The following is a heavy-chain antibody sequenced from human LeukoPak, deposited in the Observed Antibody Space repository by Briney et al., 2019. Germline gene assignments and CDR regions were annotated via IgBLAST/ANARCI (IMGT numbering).Heavy chain of an antibody. CDR1: GGSISSGSYY. CDR2: IYTSGST. J-gene: IGHJ4*02. V-gene: IGHV4-61*02. D-gene: IGHD7-27*01. CDR3: ARVPKLGLGTDY. Sequence: SETLSLTCTVSGGSISSGSYYWSWIRQPAGKGLEWIGRIYTSGSTNYNPSLKSRVTISVDTSKNQFSLKLSSVTAADTAVYYCARVPKLGLGTDYWGQGTLVTVSS.